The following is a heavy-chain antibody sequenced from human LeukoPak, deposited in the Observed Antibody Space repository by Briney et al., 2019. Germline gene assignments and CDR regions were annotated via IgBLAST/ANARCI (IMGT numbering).Heavy chain of an antibody. J-gene: IGHJ4*02. CDR1: GYSISSGYY. V-gene: IGHV4-38-2*01. Sequence: SETLSLTCAVSGYSISSGYYWGWIRQPPGKGLEWIGSIYHSGSTYYNPSLKSRVTISVDTSKNQFSLKLSSVTAADTAVYYCAITTYYYDSSDYPHFDYWGQGTLVTVSS. CDR3: AITTYYYDSSDYPHFDY. D-gene: IGHD3-22*01. CDR2: IYHSGST.